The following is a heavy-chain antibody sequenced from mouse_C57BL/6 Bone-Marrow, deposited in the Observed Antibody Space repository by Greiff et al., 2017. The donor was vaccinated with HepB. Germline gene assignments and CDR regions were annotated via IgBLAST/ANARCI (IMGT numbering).Heavy chain of an antibody. CDR3: VRPYPGDYGYAMDY. V-gene: IGHV10-1*01. CDR1: GFSFNTYA. J-gene: IGHJ4*01. CDR2: IRSKSNNYAT. D-gene: IGHD2-4*01. Sequence: EVMLVESGGGLVQPKGSLKLSCAASGFSFNTYAMNWVRQAPGKGLEWVARIRSKSNNYATYYADSVKDRFTISRDDSESMLYLQMNNLKTEDTAMYYCVRPYPGDYGYAMDYWGQGTSVTVSS.